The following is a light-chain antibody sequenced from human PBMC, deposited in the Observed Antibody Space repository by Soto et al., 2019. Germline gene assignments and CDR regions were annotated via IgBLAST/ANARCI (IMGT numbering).Light chain of an antibody. Sequence: EIVMTQSPATLSVSPGERATLSCRASQSVSSNLAWYQQKPGQAPRLLIYGAYTRATGIPARFSGSGSGTEFTLTISRLEPEDFAVYYCQQYGSSPRVTCGQGTRLEIK. CDR1: QSVSSN. CDR2: GAY. CDR3: QQYGSSPRVT. V-gene: IGKV3-15*01. J-gene: IGKJ5*01.